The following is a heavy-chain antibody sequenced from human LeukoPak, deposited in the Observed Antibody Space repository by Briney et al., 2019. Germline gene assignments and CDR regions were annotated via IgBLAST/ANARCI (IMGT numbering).Heavy chain of an antibody. CDR2: ISWNSGSI. Sequence: GRSLRLSCAASGFTFDDYAMHWVRQAPGKGLEWVSGISWNSGSIGYADSVKGRFTISRDNAKNSLYLQMNSLRAEDTALYYCAKDSRLGIAVAGDFDYWGQGTLVTVSS. J-gene: IGHJ4*02. D-gene: IGHD6-19*01. CDR3: AKDSRLGIAVAGDFDY. V-gene: IGHV3-9*01. CDR1: GFTFDDYA.